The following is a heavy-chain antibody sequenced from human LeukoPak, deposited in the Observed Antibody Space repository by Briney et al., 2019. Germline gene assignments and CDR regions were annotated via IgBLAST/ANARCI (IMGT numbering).Heavy chain of an antibody. J-gene: IGHJ4*02. V-gene: IGHV3-23*01. Sequence: GGSLRLSCAASEFTFRTYAMSWVRQAPGRGLEWVSSISASGSLTYYADSVKGRFTISRDNSKSILFLQMNSQTVEDTAVYYWAKGWFGETLHGPHDYWGQGTLVTVSS. CDR1: EFTFRTYA. D-gene: IGHD3-10*01. CDR3: AKGWFGETLHGPHDY. CDR2: ISASGSLT.